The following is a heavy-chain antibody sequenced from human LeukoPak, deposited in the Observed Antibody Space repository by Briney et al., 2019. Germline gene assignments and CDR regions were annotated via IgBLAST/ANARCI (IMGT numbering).Heavy chain of an antibody. CDR1: GFTFSSYE. CDR2: ISISGSTI. Sequence: GGSLRLSCAASGFTFSSYEMNWVRQAPGKGLEWGSYISISGSTIYYADSVKGRFTISRDNAKNPLYLQMNSLRAEDTAVYYCASLGDYYGSSGYYAGNDYWGQGTLVTVSS. V-gene: IGHV3-48*03. CDR3: ASLGDYYGSSGYYAGNDY. J-gene: IGHJ4*02. D-gene: IGHD3-22*01.